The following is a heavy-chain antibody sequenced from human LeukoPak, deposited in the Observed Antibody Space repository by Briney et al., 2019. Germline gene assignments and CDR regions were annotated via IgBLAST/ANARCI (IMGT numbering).Heavy chain of an antibody. CDR2: IYYSGST. V-gene: IGHV4-59*01. CDR1: GGSISSYY. D-gene: IGHD3-22*01. Sequence: SETLSLTCTVSGGSISSYYWSWIRQPPGKGLEWIGYIYYSGSTNYNPSLKSRVTISVDTSKNQFSLKLSSVTAADTAVYYCARGESAYYYDSSGSHKYGMDVWGQGTTVTVSS. CDR3: ARGESAYYYDSSGSHKYGMDV. J-gene: IGHJ6*02.